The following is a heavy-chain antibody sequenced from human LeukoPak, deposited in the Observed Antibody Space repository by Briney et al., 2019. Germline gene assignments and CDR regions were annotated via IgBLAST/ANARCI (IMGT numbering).Heavy chain of an antibody. D-gene: IGHD3-22*01. CDR2: ISWNSGSI. CDR1: GFTFDDYA. CDR3: ARDPRGPTGYDSPSRDTFDY. Sequence: GGSLRLSCAASGFTFDDYAMHWVRQAPGRGLEWVSGISWNSGSIGYADSVKGRFTISRDNSKNTLYLQMSSLRTEDTSLYYCARDPRGPTGYDSPSRDTFDYWGQGTLVTVSS. V-gene: IGHV3-9*01. J-gene: IGHJ4*02.